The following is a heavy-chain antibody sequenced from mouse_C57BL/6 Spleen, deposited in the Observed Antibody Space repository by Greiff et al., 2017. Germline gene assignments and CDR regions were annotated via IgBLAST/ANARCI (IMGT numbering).Heavy chain of an antibody. CDR2: INPNNGGT. CDR1: GYTFTDYY. CDR3: VTGTYYFDA. D-gene: IGHD4-1*01. V-gene: IGHV1-26*01. J-gene: IGHJ2*01. Sequence: EVQLQQSGPELVKPGASVKISCKASGYTFTDYYMNWVKQSHGKSLEWIGDINPNNGGTSYNQKFKGKATLTVDKSSSTAYMELRGLRSEDSAVYVWVTGTYYFDAWGDGTTLTVSS.